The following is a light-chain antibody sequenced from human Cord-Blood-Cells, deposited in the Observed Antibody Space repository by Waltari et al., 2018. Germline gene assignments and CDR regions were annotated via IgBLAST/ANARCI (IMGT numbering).Light chain of an antibody. CDR2: WAS. Sequence: DIVMTQSQDSLAVSLGERATINCKSSQSVLYSSNNKNYLAWYQQKPGQPPKLIIYWASTRESGVPDRISGSGSGTDFTLTISSLQAEDVAVYYCQQYYSTPFTFGPGTKVDIK. CDR3: QQYYSTPFT. CDR1: QSVLYSSNNKNY. V-gene: IGKV4-1*01. J-gene: IGKJ3*01.